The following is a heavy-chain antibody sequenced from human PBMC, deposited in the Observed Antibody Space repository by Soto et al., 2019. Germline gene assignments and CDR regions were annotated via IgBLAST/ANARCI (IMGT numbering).Heavy chain of an antibody. V-gene: IGHV1-18*01. D-gene: IGHD3-10*01. CDR2: ISAYNGNT. Sequence: ASVKVSCKASGYTFTSYGISWVRQAPGQGLEWMGWISAYNGNTNYAQKLQGRVTMTTDASTSTAYMELRSLRSDDTAVYYCARHYGSGSYLGSYFDYWGQGTLVTVSS. CDR3: ARHYGSGSYLGSYFDY. J-gene: IGHJ4*02. CDR1: GYTFTSYG.